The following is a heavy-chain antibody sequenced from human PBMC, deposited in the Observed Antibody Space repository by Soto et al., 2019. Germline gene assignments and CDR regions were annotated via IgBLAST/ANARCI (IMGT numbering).Heavy chain of an antibody. CDR2: ISWDGGNT. V-gene: IGHV3-43*01. D-gene: IGHD4-17*01. CDR3: AKDTSWTIDY. J-gene: IGHJ4*02. CDR1: GFTFDDYS. Sequence: RLSCAASGFTFDDYSMHWVRQAPGKGLEWVSMISWDGGNTYYADSVKGRFTISRDNSKNSLYLQMNSLRTEDTALYYCAKDTSWTIDYWGQGTLVTVSS.